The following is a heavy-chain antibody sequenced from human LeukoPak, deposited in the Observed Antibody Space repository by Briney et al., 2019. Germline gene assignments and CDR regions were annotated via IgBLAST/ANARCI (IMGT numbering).Heavy chain of an antibody. CDR3: AKYSSTSLRDYYGMDV. CDR2: ISGSGGST. V-gene: IGHV3-23*01. Sequence: GGSLRLSCAASGFTFSSYAMSWVRQAPGEGLEWVSAISGSGGSTYYADSVKGRFTISRDNSKNTLYLQMNSLRAEDTAVYYCAKYSSTSLRDYYGMDVWGQGTTVTVSS. J-gene: IGHJ6*02. CDR1: GFTFSSYA. D-gene: IGHD2-2*01.